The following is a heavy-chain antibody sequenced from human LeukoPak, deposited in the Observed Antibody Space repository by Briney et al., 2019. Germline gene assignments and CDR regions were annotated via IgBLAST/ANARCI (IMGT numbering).Heavy chain of an antibody. D-gene: IGHD2-2*01. CDR3: ARPYCSSTSCYGENDYYGMDV. CDR2: IYPGDSDT. Sequence: GESLKISCKGSGYTFTSFWIGWVRQMPGKGLEWMGIIYPGDSDTRYSPSFQGQVTISVDKSINTAYLQWSSLKASDTAMYYCARPYCSSTSCYGENDYYGMDVWGQGTTVTVSS. J-gene: IGHJ6*02. V-gene: IGHV5-51*01. CDR1: GYTFTSFW.